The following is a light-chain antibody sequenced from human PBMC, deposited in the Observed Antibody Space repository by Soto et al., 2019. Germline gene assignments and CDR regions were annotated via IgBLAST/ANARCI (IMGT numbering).Light chain of an antibody. CDR1: QSITTY. J-gene: IGKJ1*01. CDR2: GAS. CDR3: QQSSSTPRT. Sequence: PVTQSPASLSASIGARVTLTCRASQSITTYLNWYHQKTGTAPKLLIYGASRLHSGVPSRFSGSVSGSDFTLTLRDLQPEDGETDYGQQSSSTPRTFVQGTKVDIK. V-gene: IGKV1-39*01.